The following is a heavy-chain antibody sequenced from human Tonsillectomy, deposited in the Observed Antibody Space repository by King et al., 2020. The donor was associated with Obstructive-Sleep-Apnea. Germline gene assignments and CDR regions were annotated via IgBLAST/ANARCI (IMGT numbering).Heavy chain of an antibody. CDR2: ISYDGSNK. J-gene: IGHJ3*02. Sequence: VQLVESGGGVVQPGRSLRLSCAASGFTFSSYAMHWVRQAPGKGLEWVAAISYDGSNKYYADSVKGRFTISRDNSKNTLYLQMNSLRAEDTAVYYCARGGRGAFDIWGQGTMVTVSS. CDR1: GFTFSSYA. CDR3: ARGGRGAFDI. V-gene: IGHV3-30*04. D-gene: IGHD3-10*01.